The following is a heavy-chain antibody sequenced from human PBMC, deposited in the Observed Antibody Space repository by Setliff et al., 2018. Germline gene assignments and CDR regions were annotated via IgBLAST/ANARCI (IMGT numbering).Heavy chain of an antibody. Sequence: PSETLSLTCTVSGGSISSGSYYWSWIRQPAGKGLEWIGRIYTSGSTNYNPSLKSRVTISVDTSKNQFSLKLSSVTAADTAVYYCARVDYSPINYYYYYMDVWGKGTTVTVSS. CDR2: IYTSGST. J-gene: IGHJ6*03. CDR3: ARVDYSPINYYYYYMDV. V-gene: IGHV4-61*02. D-gene: IGHD4-4*01. CDR1: GGSISSGSYY.